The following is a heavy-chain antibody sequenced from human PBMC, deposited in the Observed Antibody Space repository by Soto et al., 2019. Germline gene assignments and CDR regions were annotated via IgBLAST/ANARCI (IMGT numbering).Heavy chain of an antibody. Sequence: QVQLQESGPGLVKHSETLSLTCTVSGGSISSYYWSWIRQPPGKGLEWIGYIYYSGTTNYNLSLKSRVTISVDTSKNQLSLKLSSVTAADTAVYYCARRYGYSFDYWGQGTLVTVSS. V-gene: IGHV4-59*08. J-gene: IGHJ4*02. D-gene: IGHD5-18*01. CDR1: GGSISSYY. CDR2: IYYSGTT. CDR3: ARRYGYSFDY.